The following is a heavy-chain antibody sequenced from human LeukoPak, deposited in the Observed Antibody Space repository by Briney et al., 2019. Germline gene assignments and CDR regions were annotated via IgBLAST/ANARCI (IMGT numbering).Heavy chain of an antibody. CDR1: GGAMNSYY. V-gene: IGHV4-59*08. J-gene: IGHJ4*02. Sequence: SETLSLTCNVSGGAMNSYYGSWIRQPPGKGLDWIAYIYYSGSTNYNPSLKSRVTISVDTSKNQFSLKLSSVTAADTAVYYCERLIGGASEYYFEYWGQGTLVTVSS. D-gene: IGHD1-26*01. CDR2: IYYSGST. CDR3: ERLIGGASEYYFEY.